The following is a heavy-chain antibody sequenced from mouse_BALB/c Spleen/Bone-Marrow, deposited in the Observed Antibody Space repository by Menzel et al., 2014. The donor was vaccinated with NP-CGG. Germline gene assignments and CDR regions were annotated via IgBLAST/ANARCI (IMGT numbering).Heavy chain of an antibody. J-gene: IGHJ2*01. V-gene: IGHV1-20*02. Sequence: VQLQQSGAELVKPGASVKISCKASGYSFTGYFMNWVMQSHGKSLEWIGRINPYNGDTFYNQKFKGKATLTVDKSSSTAHMGPRSLASEDSAVYYCARSGYYGSSYFDYWGQGTTLTVSS. D-gene: IGHD1-1*01. CDR3: ARSGYYGSSYFDY. CDR1: GYSFTGYF. CDR2: INPYNGDT.